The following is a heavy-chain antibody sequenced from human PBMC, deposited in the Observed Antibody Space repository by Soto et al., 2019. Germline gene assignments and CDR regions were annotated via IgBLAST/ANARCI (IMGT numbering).Heavy chain of an antibody. V-gene: IGHV3-48*04. J-gene: IGHJ1*01. CDR1: GFLFTSYS. D-gene: IGHD2-2*01. CDR2: ITGSSSTI. CDR3: VRAECTSCYGFRH. Sequence: EVQLVESGGDLVQPGGSPRLSCAASGFLFTSYSMNWVRQAPGKGLEWLSYITGSSSTIYYADSVKGRFTMSRDNAKNSVYLQMNSLRAEDTAVYYCVRAECTSCYGFRHWGQGTLVTVSS.